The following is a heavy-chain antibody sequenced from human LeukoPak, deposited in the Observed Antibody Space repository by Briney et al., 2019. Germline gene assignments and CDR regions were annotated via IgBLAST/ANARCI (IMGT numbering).Heavy chain of an antibody. CDR1: GFTFSSYS. CDR3: ARDLRPAGYSSG. Sequence: PGGSLRLSCAASGFTFSSYSMNWVRQGPGKGLEWVSSISSSSSYIYYADSVKGRFTISRDNAKNSLYLQMSSLRAEDTAVYYCARDLRPAGYSSGWGQGTLVTVSS. CDR2: ISSSSSYI. D-gene: IGHD6-19*01. V-gene: IGHV3-21*01. J-gene: IGHJ4*02.